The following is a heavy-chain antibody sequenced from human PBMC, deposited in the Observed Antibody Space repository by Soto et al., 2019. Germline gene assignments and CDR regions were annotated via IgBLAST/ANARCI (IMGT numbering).Heavy chain of an antibody. Sequence: GGSLRLSCAASGFTFSNAWMNWVRQAPGKGLEWVGRIKSKTDGGTTDYAAPVKGRFTISRDDSKNTLYLQMNSLKTEDTAVYYCTTKSGVDRLRSDYWGQGTLVTVSS. CDR3: TTKSGVDRLRSDY. J-gene: IGHJ4*02. CDR1: GFTFSNAW. V-gene: IGHV3-15*07. CDR2: IKSKTDGGTT. D-gene: IGHD3-10*01.